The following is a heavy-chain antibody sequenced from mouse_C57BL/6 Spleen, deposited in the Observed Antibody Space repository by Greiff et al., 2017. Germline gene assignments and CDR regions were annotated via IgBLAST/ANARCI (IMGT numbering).Heavy chain of an antibody. V-gene: IGHV1-81*01. CDR1: GYTFTSYG. D-gene: IGHD1-1*02. Sequence: QVQLQQSGAELARPGASVKLSCKASGYTFTSYGISWVKQRTGQGLEWIGEIYPRSGNTAYNEKFKGKATLTADKSSSTAYMELRSLTSEDSAVYFCASTGGYYFDYGGQGTTLTVSS. J-gene: IGHJ2*01. CDR3: ASTGGYYFDY. CDR2: IYPRSGNT.